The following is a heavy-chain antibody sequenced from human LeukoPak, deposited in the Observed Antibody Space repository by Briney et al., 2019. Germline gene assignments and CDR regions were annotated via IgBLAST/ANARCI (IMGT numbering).Heavy chain of an antibody. CDR1: GFTFSSYD. Sequence: GGSLRLSCAASGFTFSSYDMSWVRQAPGKGLKWVSAISAGGSSTYYADSVKGRFTISRDNSKNTLYLQMNSLRAEDTAVYYCAKLPEDSSGYSDYWGQGTLVTVSS. J-gene: IGHJ4*02. CDR3: AKLPEDSSGYSDY. CDR2: ISAGGSST. D-gene: IGHD3-22*01. V-gene: IGHV3-23*01.